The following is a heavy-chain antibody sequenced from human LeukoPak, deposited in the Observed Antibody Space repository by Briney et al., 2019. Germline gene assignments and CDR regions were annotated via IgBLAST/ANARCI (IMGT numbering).Heavy chain of an antibody. CDR1: GFTFRSYA. Sequence: GGSLRLSCAASGFTFRSYAMSWVRRAPGKGLEWVSAISGSGTNTDYVDSVKGRFTISRDNSKNTLYLQMNSLRAEDTAVYYCAKASGATFGVAGYFDYWGQGTLVTVSS. CDR2: ISGSGTNT. D-gene: IGHD3-3*01. V-gene: IGHV3-23*01. J-gene: IGHJ4*02. CDR3: AKASGATFGVAGYFDY.